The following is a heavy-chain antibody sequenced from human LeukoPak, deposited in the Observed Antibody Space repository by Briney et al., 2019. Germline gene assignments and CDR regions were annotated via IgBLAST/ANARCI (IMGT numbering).Heavy chain of an antibody. CDR2: IYYSGST. CDR1: GGSISSGGYY. J-gene: IGHJ4*02. CDR3: ARGYGSGSYPSDY. Sequence: PSETLSLTCTVSGGSISSGGYYWSWIRQHPGKGLEWIGYIYYSGSTYYNPSLKSRVTISVDTSKNQFSLKLSSVTAADTAVYYCARGYGSGSYPSDYWGQGTLVTVSS. D-gene: IGHD3-10*01. V-gene: IGHV4-31*03.